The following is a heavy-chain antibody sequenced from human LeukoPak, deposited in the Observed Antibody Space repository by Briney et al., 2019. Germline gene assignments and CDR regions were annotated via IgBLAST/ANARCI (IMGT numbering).Heavy chain of an antibody. CDR1: AGSISSGSYF. CDR3: AREAPGHTTTYNSFDP. Sequence: SETLSLTCSVSAGSISSGSYFWGWIRQPPGKGLEWIGSIYYSGTTYHNPSLKSRVTMSVDTSTNQFSLELSSVTAADTAVYYCAREAPGHTTTYNSFDPWGQGILVTVSS. V-gene: IGHV4-39*07. J-gene: IGHJ5*02. D-gene: IGHD4-11*01. CDR2: IYYSGTT.